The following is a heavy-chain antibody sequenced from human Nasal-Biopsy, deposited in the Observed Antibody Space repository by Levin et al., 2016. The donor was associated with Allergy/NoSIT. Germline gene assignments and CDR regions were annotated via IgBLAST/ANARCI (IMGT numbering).Heavy chain of an antibody. D-gene: IGHD4-23*01. CDR1: GFMFSSYD. Sequence: GGSLRLSCAASGFMFSSYDISWVRQAPGKGLQWVSSISTTGSYILYADAVKGRFTISRDNGKNSLYLQMHSLRVDDTAVYYCVREMSRWRGMDVWGQGTTVTVSS. V-gene: IGHV3-21*01. CDR2: ISTTGSYI. CDR3: VREMSRWRGMDV. J-gene: IGHJ6*02.